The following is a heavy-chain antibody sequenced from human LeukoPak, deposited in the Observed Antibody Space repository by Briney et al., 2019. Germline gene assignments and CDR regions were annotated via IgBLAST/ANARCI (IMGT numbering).Heavy chain of an antibody. Sequence: SETLSLTCTVSGGSVTTYFWSWIRQPPGKGLEWIAYMHYSVTTNYNPSLKSRATMSVDTSKNQFSLSLSSVTPADTAAYYCARDILIIGATRYFDYWGQGTLVTVSS. D-gene: IGHD5-12*01. J-gene: IGHJ4*02. V-gene: IGHV4-59*02. CDR1: GGSVTTYF. CDR3: ARDILIIGATRYFDY. CDR2: MHYSVTT.